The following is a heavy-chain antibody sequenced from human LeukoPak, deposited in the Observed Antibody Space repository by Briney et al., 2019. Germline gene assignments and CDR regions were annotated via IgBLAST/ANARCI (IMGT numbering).Heavy chain of an antibody. CDR3: ARGQWLVSYYFDY. D-gene: IGHD6-19*01. J-gene: IGHJ4*02. V-gene: IGHV1-8*01. CDR1: GYTFTSYD. CDR2: MNPNSGNT. Sequence: GASVTVSCKPSGYTFTSYDINWVRQATGQGLEWMGWMNPNSGNTGYAQKFQGRVTMTRNTSISTAYMELSSLRSEDTAVYYCARGQWLVSYYFDYWGQGTLVTVSS.